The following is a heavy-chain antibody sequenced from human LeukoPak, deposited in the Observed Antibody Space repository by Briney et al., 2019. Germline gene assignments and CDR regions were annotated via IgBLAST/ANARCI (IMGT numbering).Heavy chain of an antibody. V-gene: IGHV3-48*01. CDR2: ISSSSSTI. D-gene: IGHD7-27*01. CDR3: ASSNWGGAFDI. J-gene: IGHJ3*02. Sequence: GGSLRLSCAASGFTFSSYSMSWVRQAPGKGLEWVSYISSSSSTIYYADSVKGRFTISRDNAKNSLYLQMNSLRAEDTAVYYCASSNWGGAFDIWGQGTMVTVSS. CDR1: GFTFSSYS.